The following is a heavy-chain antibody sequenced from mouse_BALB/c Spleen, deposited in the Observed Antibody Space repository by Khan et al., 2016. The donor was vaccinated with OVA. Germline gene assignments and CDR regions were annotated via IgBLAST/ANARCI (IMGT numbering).Heavy chain of an antibody. J-gene: IGHJ4*01. D-gene: IGHD2-10*01. Sequence: QIQLVQSGPELKKPGETVKISCKASGHTFTKYGMNWVKQAPEKGLKWMGWINTYTGEPTYADDFNGRFAFSLETSASTAYLQINTLKNEDTATYYCARPPYFSYVMDNWGQGTSVTVSS. CDR1: GHTFTKYG. CDR3: ARPPYFSYVMDN. V-gene: IGHV9-3-1*01. CDR2: INTYTGEP.